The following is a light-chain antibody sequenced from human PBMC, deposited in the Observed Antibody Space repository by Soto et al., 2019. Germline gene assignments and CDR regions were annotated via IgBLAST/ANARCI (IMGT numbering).Light chain of an antibody. Sequence: DIQMTQSPSTLSASLGDRVTITCRSSQTIIMWLSCYQHKPGKAPKLRIYKAYSLESGVPSRFSSSVSGTEFTLTISSLQPDDFATYYCQQYNSYWTFGQGTKVDI. CDR3: QQYNSYWT. CDR1: QTIIMW. V-gene: IGKV1-5*03. J-gene: IGKJ1*01. CDR2: KAY.